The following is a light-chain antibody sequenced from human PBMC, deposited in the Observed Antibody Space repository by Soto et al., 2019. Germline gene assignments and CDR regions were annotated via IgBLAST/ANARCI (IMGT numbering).Light chain of an antibody. CDR3: CSYTTSSTLV. CDR1: SSDIGGYNY. J-gene: IGLJ1*01. Sequence: QSVLTQPASVSGSPGQSITISCTGTSSDIGGYNYVSWYQQHPGKAPKLIIHDVSKWPSGVSNRFSGSKSGNTASLTISELQAEDEADYYCCSYTTSSTLVFGTGTKVTVL. CDR2: DVS. V-gene: IGLV2-14*03.